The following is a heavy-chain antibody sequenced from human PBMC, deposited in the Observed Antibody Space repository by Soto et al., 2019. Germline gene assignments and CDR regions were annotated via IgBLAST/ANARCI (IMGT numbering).Heavy chain of an antibody. Sequence: QVQLVQSGAEVKKPGASVKVSCKASGYTFTSYDINWVRQATGQGLEWMGWMNPNSGNTGYAQKFQGRVTMTRNTSISTAYMELSSLRSEDTAVYYCARGAPYYDILTGRTNSEYFQHWGQGTLVTVSS. V-gene: IGHV1-8*01. J-gene: IGHJ1*01. CDR3: ARGAPYYDILTGRTNSEYFQH. CDR2: MNPNSGNT. CDR1: GYTFTSYD. D-gene: IGHD3-9*01.